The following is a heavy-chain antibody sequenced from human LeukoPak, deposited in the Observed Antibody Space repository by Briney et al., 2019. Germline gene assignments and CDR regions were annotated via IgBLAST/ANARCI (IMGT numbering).Heavy chain of an antibody. CDR1: GFTFSSYS. J-gene: IGHJ4*02. CDR2: IISSSSYI. Sequence: PGGSLRLSCAASGFTFSSYSMNWVRQAPGKGLEWVSSIISSSSYIYYADSVKGRFTISRDNAKNSLYLQMNSLRAEDTAVYYCARDLQGIAVAGTLGYYFDYWGQGTLVTVSS. CDR3: ARDLQGIAVAGTLGYYFDY. D-gene: IGHD6-19*01. V-gene: IGHV3-21*01.